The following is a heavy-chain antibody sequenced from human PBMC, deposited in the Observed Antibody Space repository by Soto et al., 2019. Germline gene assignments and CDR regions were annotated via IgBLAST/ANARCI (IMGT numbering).Heavy chain of an antibody. J-gene: IGHJ4*02. V-gene: IGHV4-31*03. CDR1: GGSITNGAYY. CDR3: ARDAPGEAPY. D-gene: IGHD2-2*01. Sequence: QVQLQASGPGLVRPSQTLSLTCTVSGGSITNGAYYWNWIRQHPGKGLEWIGYINDRGTTFYNPALKSRVFISGETSKNQFSLNLSSVPAADTAVYFCARDAPGEAPYWGQGTLVTVSS. CDR2: INDRGTT.